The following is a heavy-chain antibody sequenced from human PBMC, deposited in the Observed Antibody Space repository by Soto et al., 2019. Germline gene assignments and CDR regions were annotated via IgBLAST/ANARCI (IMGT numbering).Heavy chain of an antibody. Sequence: SETLSLTCTVSGGSISSYCWSWIRQPPGKGLEWIGYIYYSGSTNYNPSLKSRVTISVDTSKNQFSLKLSSVTAADTAVYYCARDINGEDWFDPWGQGTLVTVSS. CDR1: GGSISSYC. J-gene: IGHJ5*02. V-gene: IGHV4-59*01. D-gene: IGHD2-8*01. CDR3: ARDINGEDWFDP. CDR2: IYYSGST.